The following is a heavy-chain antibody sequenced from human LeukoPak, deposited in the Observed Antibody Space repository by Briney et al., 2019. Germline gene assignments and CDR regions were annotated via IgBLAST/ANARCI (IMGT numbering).Heavy chain of an antibody. CDR3: ARAAFEAGYDFWSGYHDY. CDR1: GFTFSAYW. J-gene: IGHJ4*02. D-gene: IGHD3-3*01. Sequence: GGSLRLSCAASGFTFSAYWLSWVRQAPGKGLEWVANIKEDGSEEFYVDSVKGRFTISRDNAKNSLFLQMNSLSADDTAMYYCARAAFEAGYDFWSGYHDYWGQGTLVTVSS. V-gene: IGHV3-7*03. CDR2: IKEDGSEE.